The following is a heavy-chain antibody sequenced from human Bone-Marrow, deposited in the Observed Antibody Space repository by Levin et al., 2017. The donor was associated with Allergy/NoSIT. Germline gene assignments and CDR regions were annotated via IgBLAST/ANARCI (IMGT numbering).Heavy chain of an antibody. D-gene: IGHD3-10*01. CDR3: ARHRYYFDSASYLHGLDV. CDR1: GGSISNYY. CDR2: FHNSGN. Sequence: TASETLSLTCNISGGSISNYYWSWLRQSPGKGLEWIGYFHNSGNKYNPSLERRVFMSVDTSNNQLSLNLFFMTAADTAVYYCARHRYYFDSASYLHGLDVWGQGTMVSVSS. J-gene: IGHJ6*02. V-gene: IGHV4-59*08.